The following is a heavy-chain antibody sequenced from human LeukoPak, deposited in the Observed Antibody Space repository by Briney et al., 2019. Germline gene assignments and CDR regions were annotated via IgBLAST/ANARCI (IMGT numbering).Heavy chain of an antibody. D-gene: IGHD5-18*01. CDR3: ARARRGHSYGWIDY. CDR1: GFTFSTYW. J-gene: IGHJ4*02. CDR2: IKQDGSEK. Sequence: GGSLRLSCTASGFTFSTYWMSWVRQAPGKGLEWVANIKQDGSEKYYVDSVKGRFTISRDNAKNSLYLQMNSLRAEDTAVYYCARARRGHSYGWIDYWGQGTLVTVSS. V-gene: IGHV3-7*01.